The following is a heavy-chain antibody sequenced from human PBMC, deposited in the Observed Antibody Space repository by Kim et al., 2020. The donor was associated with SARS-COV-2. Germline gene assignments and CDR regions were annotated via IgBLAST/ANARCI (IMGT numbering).Heavy chain of an antibody. CDR3: GRGRWYYDFWSGYMVGEYWFDH. CDR1: GFTFSSYD. V-gene: IGHV3-13*01. J-gene: IGHJ5*02. Sequence: GGSLRLSCAASGFTFSSYDMHWVRQATGKGLEWVSAIGTGGDTYYQGSVKGRFTISRENAKNSLYLQMNSLRAGDAAVYYCGRGRWYYDFWSGYMVGEYWFDHWGQGTLVTVSS. D-gene: IGHD3-3*01. CDR2: IGTGGDT.